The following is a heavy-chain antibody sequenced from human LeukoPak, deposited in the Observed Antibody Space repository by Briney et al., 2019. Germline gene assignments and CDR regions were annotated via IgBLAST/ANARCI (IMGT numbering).Heavy chain of an antibody. CDR3: AKARDNSSRHPIGY. Sequence: GASVKVSCKASGGTFSSYAISWVRQAPGQGLEWMGGIIPIFGTANYAQKFQGRVTITADKSASTAYMELSSLRSEDTAVYYCAKARDNSSRHPIGYWGQGTLVTVSS. V-gene: IGHV1-69*06. CDR1: GGTFSSYA. CDR2: IIPIFGTA. J-gene: IGHJ4*02. D-gene: IGHD6-13*01.